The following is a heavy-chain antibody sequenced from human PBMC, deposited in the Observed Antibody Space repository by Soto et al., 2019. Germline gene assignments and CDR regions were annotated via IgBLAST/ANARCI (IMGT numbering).Heavy chain of an antibody. Sequence: QVQLVESGGGVVQPGRSLRLSCVASGFTFSNHGMHWVRQAPGKGLEWVAVISFEGSIKYYTDSVKGRFTISRDDSKNSVDLQMNSLRAEDTAVYFCARDSGVGSCSGGSCYKSNWFDPWGQGTLVTVSS. CDR2: ISFEGSIK. D-gene: IGHD2-15*01. CDR3: ARDSGVGSCSGGSCYKSNWFDP. J-gene: IGHJ5*02. CDR1: GFTFSNHG. V-gene: IGHV3-30*03.